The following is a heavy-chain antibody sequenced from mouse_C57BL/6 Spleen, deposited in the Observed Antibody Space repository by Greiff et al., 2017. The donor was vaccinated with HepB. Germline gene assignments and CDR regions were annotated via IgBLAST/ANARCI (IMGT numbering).Heavy chain of an antibody. V-gene: IGHV1-82*01. J-gene: IGHJ2*01. CDR2: IYPGDGDT. D-gene: IGHD2-4*01. Sequence: VQLQQSGPELVKPGASVKISCKASGYAFSSSWMNWVKQRPGKGLEWIGRIYPGDGDTNYNGKFTGKATLTADISSSTAYMQLSNLTSEDSAVYVCARASDDDVGDDLDCRVQGTTLTVSS. CDR1: GYAFSSSW. CDR3: ARASDDDVGDDLDC.